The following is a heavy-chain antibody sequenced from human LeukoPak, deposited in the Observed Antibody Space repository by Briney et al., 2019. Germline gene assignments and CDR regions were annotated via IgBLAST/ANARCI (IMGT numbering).Heavy chain of an antibody. D-gene: IGHD3-10*02. J-gene: IGHJ6*01. CDR1: GFTFSSYS. Sequence: GGSLRLSCAASGFTFSSYSMNWVRKAPGEGLERVSYISSSSSTIYYADSVKGRFTISRDNATNSLYLQMNSLRAEDTAVYYCAELGITMIGGVWGKGTTVTISS. CDR2: ISSSSSTI. CDR3: AELGITMIGGV. V-gene: IGHV3-48*01.